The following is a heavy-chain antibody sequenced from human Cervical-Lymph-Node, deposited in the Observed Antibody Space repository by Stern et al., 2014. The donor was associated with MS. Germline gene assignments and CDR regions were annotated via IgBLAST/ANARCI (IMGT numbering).Heavy chain of an antibody. V-gene: IGHV4-31*03. J-gene: IGHJ4*02. Sequence: QVQLQESGPGLVKPSQTLSLTCTVSGGSISRGGYYWSWIRQHPGTGLEWIGYIHYSGTTYYNPSHKSRLTIAVDTSKNQFSLKLNSVTAADTAVYYCARSPGSDYFDYWGQGTLVTVSS. D-gene: IGHD3-10*01. CDR1: GGSISRGGYY. CDR3: ARSPGSDYFDY. CDR2: IHYSGTT.